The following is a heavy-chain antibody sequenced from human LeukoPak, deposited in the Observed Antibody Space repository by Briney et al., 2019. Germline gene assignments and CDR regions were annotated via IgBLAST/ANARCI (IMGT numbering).Heavy chain of an antibody. Sequence: SETLSLTSTVSGGSISNYWSWIRQPPGKGLEWIGYIYYSGSTNYNPSLKSRVTISVGTSKNQFSLKLSSVTAADTAVYYCARVGGYYYDSSGPYYYWGQGTLVTVSS. CDR1: GGSISNY. CDR3: ARVGGYYYDSSGPYYY. CDR2: IYYSGST. J-gene: IGHJ4*02. V-gene: IGHV4-59*08. D-gene: IGHD3-22*01.